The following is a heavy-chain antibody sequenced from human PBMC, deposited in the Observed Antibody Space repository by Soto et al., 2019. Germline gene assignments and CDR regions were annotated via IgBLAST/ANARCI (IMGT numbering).Heavy chain of an antibody. D-gene: IGHD3-10*01. Sequence: EVQLLESGGGLVQPGGSLRLSCAASGFTFNNYAMTWVRQAPGQGLEWVSAISGGGDTTSYADSVKGRFTVSRDGSKKTLYLQMSSLRAEDTAIYYCAKGRCGSGSLTPRVDFWGQGALVTVSS. V-gene: IGHV3-23*01. J-gene: IGHJ4*02. CDR2: ISGGGDTT. CDR3: AKGRCGSGSLTPRVDF. CDR1: GFTFNNYA.